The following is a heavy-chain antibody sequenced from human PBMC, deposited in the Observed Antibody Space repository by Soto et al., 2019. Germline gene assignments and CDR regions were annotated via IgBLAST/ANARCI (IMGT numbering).Heavy chain of an antibody. CDR1: GFTFSRYE. V-gene: IGHV3-48*03. Sequence: GGSLRLSCAVSGFTFSRYEMNWVRQAPGKGLEWVSYIGTSGKTIYYADSVRGRFTISRDNAKNSLYLQMNSLRAEDTAVYYCARDPAIYSGNFDYGLDVWGQGTTVTVSS. CDR2: IGTSGKTI. CDR3: ARDPAIYSGNFDYGLDV. D-gene: IGHD4-4*01. J-gene: IGHJ6*02.